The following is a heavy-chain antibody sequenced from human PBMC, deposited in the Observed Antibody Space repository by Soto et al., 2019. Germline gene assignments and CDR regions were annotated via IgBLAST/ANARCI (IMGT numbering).Heavy chain of an antibody. CDR1: GFTLSNSE. Sequence: PGGSLRLSCVGSGFTLSNSEINWVRQAPGKGLEWISYIRHSAHIYYADAVKGRFTIYRDNAKNSVYLQMNSLRVEDTAVYYCAKERGPEVSATIEGDVWGQGILVTVSS. CDR2: IRHSAHI. J-gene: IGHJ3*01. CDR3: AKERGPEVSATIEGDV. D-gene: IGHD3-16*01. V-gene: IGHV3-48*03.